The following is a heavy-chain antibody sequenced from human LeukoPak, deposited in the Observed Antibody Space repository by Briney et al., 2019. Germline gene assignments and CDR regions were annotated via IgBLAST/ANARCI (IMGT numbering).Heavy chain of an antibody. CDR3: AREDYSKDYYYYYLDV. CDR2: INPNSGGT. J-gene: IGHJ6*03. V-gene: IGHV1-2*06. Sequence: ASVKVSCKASGYTFTGYYMHWVRQAHGQGREWIRRINPNSGGTNYAQKCQGRITMTRYTYSSTAYMQLSRLRSDDTAVYYCAREDYSKDYYYYYLDVWGKGTTVTVSS. D-gene: IGHD4-11*01. CDR1: GYTFTGYY.